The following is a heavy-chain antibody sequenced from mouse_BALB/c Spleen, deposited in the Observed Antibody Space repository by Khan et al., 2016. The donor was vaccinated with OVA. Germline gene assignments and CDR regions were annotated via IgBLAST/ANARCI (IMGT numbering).Heavy chain of an antibody. D-gene: IGHD4-1*01. V-gene: IGHV5-6*01. CDR2: ISSAGDYT. CDR1: GFTFSTYS. Sequence: EVQLVESGGDLVRPGGSLKLSCSASGFTFSTYSMSWVRQTPDKRLEWVATISSAGDYTFFPDSVKGRFTISGDNSRKTLYLQMSSLRSEDAAMYYCASHLTGSFADWGQGTLVTVSA. CDR3: ASHLTGSFAD. J-gene: IGHJ3*01.